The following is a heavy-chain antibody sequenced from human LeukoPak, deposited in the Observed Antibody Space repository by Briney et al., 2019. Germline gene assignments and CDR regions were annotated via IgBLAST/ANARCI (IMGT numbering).Heavy chain of an antibody. CDR3: ARASGSGSVNGWGHYYYMDV. V-gene: IGHV4-34*01. CDR2: INHSGST. D-gene: IGHD3-10*01. Sequence: SETLSLTCTVYGGSFGGYYWSWIRQPPGKGLEWIGEINHSGSTNYNPSLKSRVTISVDTSKNQFSLKLSSVTAADTAVYYCARASGSGSVNGWGHYYYMDVWGKGTTVTVSS. J-gene: IGHJ6*03. CDR1: GGSFGGYY.